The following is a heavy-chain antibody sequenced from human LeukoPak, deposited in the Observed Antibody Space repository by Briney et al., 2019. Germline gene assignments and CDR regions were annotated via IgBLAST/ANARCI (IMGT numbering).Heavy chain of an antibody. CDR3: ARDEYSSSSFLE. V-gene: IGHV3-11*01. Sequence: GGSLRLSCAASGFTFSDYYMSWIRQAPGKGLEWVSYISSSGSTIYYADSVKGRFTTSRDNAKNSLYLQMNSLRAEDTAVYYCARDEYSSSSFLEWGQGTLVTVSS. CDR2: ISSSGSTI. D-gene: IGHD6-6*01. J-gene: IGHJ4*02. CDR1: GFTFSDYY.